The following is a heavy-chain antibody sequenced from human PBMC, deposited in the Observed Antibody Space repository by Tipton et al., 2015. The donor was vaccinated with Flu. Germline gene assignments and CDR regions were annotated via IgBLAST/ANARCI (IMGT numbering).Heavy chain of an antibody. CDR3: ASLTSGDGEDWFDP. CDR1: GDSISSDNW. V-gene: IGHV4-4*02. CDR2: IYHSGTT. D-gene: IGHD5-12*01. Sequence: TLSLTCGVFGDSISSDNWWSWVRQPPGKGLEWIGQIYHSGTTNYNPSLRSRVSISVDGSKNQFSLRMTSLTAADTAVYYCASLTSGDGEDWFDPWGQGTLVTVSS. J-gene: IGHJ5*02.